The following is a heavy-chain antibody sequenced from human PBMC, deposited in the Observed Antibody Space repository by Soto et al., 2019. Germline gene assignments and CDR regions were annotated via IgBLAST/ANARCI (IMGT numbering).Heavy chain of an antibody. Sequence: PSETLSLTCAVSGGSLSSGGYSWSWIRQPPGKGLEWIGYIYHSGSTYYNPSLKSRITINPDTSKNQFSLQLNSVTPEDTAMYYCAREGGQQLVARYSYYYMEVWAQGTTVTVS. CDR3: AREGGQQLVARYSYYYMEV. CDR1: GGSLSSGGYS. J-gene: IGHJ6*02. CDR2: IYHSGST. D-gene: IGHD6-13*01. V-gene: IGHV4-30-2*05.